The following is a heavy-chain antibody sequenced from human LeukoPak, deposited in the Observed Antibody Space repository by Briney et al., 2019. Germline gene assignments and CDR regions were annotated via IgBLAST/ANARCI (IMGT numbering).Heavy chain of an antibody. CDR3: ARDVGDGYNSPYYFDY. CDR1: GGSISSYY. Sequence: ASETLSFTCTVSGGSISSYYWSWIRQPAGKGLEWIGRIYTSGSTNYNPSLKSRVTMSVDTSKSQFSLKLSSVTAADTAVYYCARDVGDGYNSPYYFDYWGQGTLVTVSS. V-gene: IGHV4-4*07. D-gene: IGHD5-24*01. CDR2: IYTSGST. J-gene: IGHJ4*02.